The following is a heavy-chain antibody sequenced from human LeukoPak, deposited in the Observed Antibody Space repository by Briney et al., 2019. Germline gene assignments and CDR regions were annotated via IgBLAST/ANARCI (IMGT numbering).Heavy chain of an antibody. J-gene: IGHJ4*02. CDR3: TTDLGTYYHGSQRLIPIDY. V-gene: IGHV3-15*01. D-gene: IGHD3-10*01. CDR1: GFTFTNAW. CDR2: IKSKTDGETT. Sequence: TGGSLRLSCVDSGFTFTNAWMSWVRQAPGKGLEWIGRIKSKTDGETTNYAEPVRGRFTISRDDSKSAVYLQMNSLKIEDTAVYYCTTDLGTYYHGSQRLIPIDYWGQGTLVTVSS.